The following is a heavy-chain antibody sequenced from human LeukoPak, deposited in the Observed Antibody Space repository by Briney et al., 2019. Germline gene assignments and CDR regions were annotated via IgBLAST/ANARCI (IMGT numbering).Heavy chain of an antibody. D-gene: IGHD6-13*01. CDR1: GDSISGYY. CDR3: ARYAAAVGPNWLDP. Sequence: SETLSLTCNVSGDSISGYYWTWIRKPPGKGLEWIGNIHYTGTIYYNPSLKSRVTISIAMSDNQFSLKLTSVTAADTAVYYCARYAAAVGPNWLDPWGQGTLVTVSS. V-gene: IGHV4-59*01. CDR2: IHYTGTI. J-gene: IGHJ5*02.